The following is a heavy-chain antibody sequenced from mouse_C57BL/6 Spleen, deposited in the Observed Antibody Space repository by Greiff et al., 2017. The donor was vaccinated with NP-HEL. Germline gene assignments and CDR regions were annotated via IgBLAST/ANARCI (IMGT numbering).Heavy chain of an antibody. Sequence: QVQLQQSGPELVKPGASVKLSCKASGYTFTSYDINWVKQRPGQGLEWIGWIYPRDGSTKYNEKFKGKATLTVDTSSITAYMQLHSLTSEHSALYICAREDYDEVFAYWGQGTLVTVSA. J-gene: IGHJ3*01. CDR3: AREDYDEVFAY. CDR1: GYTFTSYD. CDR2: IYPRDGST. V-gene: IGHV1-85*01. D-gene: IGHD2-4*01.